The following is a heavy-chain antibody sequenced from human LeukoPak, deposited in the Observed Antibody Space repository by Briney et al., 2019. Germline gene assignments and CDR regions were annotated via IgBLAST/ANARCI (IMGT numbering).Heavy chain of an antibody. CDR2: IYHSGST. CDR3: ARSATIFGVVNWFDP. V-gene: IGHV4-38-2*02. Sequence: SETLSLTCTVSGYSISSGYYWGWIRQPPGKGLEWIGSIYHSGSTYYNPSLKRRVIISVDTSKNQSSLKLSSVAAADTAVYYCARSATIFGVVNWFDPWGQGTLVTVSS. CDR1: GYSISSGYY. J-gene: IGHJ5*02. D-gene: IGHD3-3*01.